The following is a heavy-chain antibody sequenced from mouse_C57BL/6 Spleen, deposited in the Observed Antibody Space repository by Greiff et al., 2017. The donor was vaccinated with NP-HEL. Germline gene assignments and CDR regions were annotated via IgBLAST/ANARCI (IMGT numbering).Heavy chain of an antibody. V-gene: IGHV1-77*01. CDR1: GYTFTDYY. CDR3: AREYSPNDYGSSYDYFDY. D-gene: IGHD1-1*01. CDR2: IGPGSGST. Sequence: VQLQQSGAALVKPGASVKISCKASGYTFTDYYINWVKQRPGQGLEWIGKIGPGSGSTYYNEKFKGKATLTADKSSSTAYMQPSSLTSEDSAVYFCAREYSPNDYGSSYDYFDYWGQGTTLTVSS. J-gene: IGHJ2*01.